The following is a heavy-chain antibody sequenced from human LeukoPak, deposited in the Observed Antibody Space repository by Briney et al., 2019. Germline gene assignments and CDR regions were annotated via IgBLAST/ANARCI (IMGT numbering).Heavy chain of an antibody. CDR1: GFTFSSYA. D-gene: IGHD6-13*01. CDR2: ISGSGGST. V-gene: IGHV3-23*01. CDR3: ATSSSSWYYFDY. J-gene: IGHJ4*02. Sequence: GGSLRLSCAASGFTFSSYAMSWVRQAPGKGLEWVSAISGSGGSTHYADSVKGRFTISRDNSKNTLYLQMNSLRAEDTAVYYCATSSSSWYYFDYWGQGTLVTVSS.